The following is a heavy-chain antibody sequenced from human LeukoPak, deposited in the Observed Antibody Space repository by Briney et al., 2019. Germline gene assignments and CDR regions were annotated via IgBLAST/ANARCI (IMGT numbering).Heavy chain of an antibody. CDR1: GFTFSSYW. CDR2: IYSGGST. V-gene: IGHV3-53*01. Sequence: GGSLRLSCAASGFTFSSYWMSWVRLAPGKGLGWVSVIYSGGSTYYADSVKGRFTISRDNSKNTLYLQMNSLRAEDTAVYYCARVRWGSKLLDYCGQGTLVTVSS. D-gene: IGHD3-16*01. J-gene: IGHJ4*02. CDR3: ARVRWGSKLLDY.